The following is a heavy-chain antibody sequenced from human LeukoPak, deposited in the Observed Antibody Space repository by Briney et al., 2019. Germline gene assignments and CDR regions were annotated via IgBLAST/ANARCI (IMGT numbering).Heavy chain of an antibody. V-gene: IGHV1-69*05. Sequence: SVKVSCKASGGTFSSYAISWVRQAPGQGLEWMGGIIPIFGTANYAQKLQGRVTITTDESTSTAYMELSSLRSEDTAVYYCARAWYYDILTGYKNAGNWFDPWGQGTLVTVSS. D-gene: IGHD3-9*01. J-gene: IGHJ5*02. CDR1: GGTFSSYA. CDR2: IIPIFGTA. CDR3: ARAWYYDILTGYKNAGNWFDP.